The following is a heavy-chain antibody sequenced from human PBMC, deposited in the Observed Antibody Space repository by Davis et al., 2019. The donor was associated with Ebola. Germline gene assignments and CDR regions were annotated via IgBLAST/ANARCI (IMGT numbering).Heavy chain of an antibody. CDR1: GDSISSSY. CDR3: ARWGGVATIEDYYYYGMDV. Sequence: MPSETLSLTCTVSGDSISSSYWTWIRQPPGKGLEWIGYIYYSGSTNYNPSLKSRVTISVDTSKNQFSLKLSSVTAADTAVYYCARWGGVATIEDYYYYGMDVWGQGTTVTVSS. J-gene: IGHJ6*02. D-gene: IGHD5-24*01. CDR2: IYYSGST. V-gene: IGHV4-59*08.